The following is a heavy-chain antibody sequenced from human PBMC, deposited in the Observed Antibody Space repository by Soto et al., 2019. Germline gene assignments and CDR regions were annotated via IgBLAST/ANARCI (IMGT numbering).Heavy chain of an antibody. CDR1: GGSISSGGYY. Sequence: QVQLQESGPGLVKPSQTLSLTCTVSGGSISSGGYYWSWIRQHPGKGLEWIGYIYYSGSTYYNPSLKSRVSISVDTSKNQFSLKLSSVTAADTAVYYCARDLECRGGSSHCGFDYWGQGTLVTVSS. J-gene: IGHJ4*02. D-gene: IGHD2-15*01. CDR3: ARDLECRGGSSHCGFDY. CDR2: IYYSGST. V-gene: IGHV4-31*03.